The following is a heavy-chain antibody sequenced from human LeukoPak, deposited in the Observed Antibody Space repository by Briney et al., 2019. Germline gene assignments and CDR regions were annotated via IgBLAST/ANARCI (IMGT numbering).Heavy chain of an antibody. D-gene: IGHD1-26*01. J-gene: IGHJ4*02. V-gene: IGHV3-7*02. CDR1: GFTFSSYW. CDR2: IKQDGSEK. CDR3: ARVSRMLGTSTLDN. Sequence: GGSLRLSCAASGFTFSSYWMSWVRQAPGKGLEWVANIKQDGSEKYYVDSVKGRFTISRDNAKNSLFLQMNSLRAEDTAVYYCARVSRMLGTSTLDNWGQGTLVTVSS.